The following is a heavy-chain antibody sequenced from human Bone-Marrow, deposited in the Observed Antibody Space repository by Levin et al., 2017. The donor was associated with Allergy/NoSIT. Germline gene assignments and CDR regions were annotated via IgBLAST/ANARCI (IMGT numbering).Heavy chain of an antibody. CDR2: MSYTGGNK. CDR1: GFTFSSSA. J-gene: IGHJ3*02. CDR3: AKGRVTMLRDDAFDI. Sequence: PGGSLRLSCAASGFTFSSSAMHWVRQAPGKGLEWVAAMSYTGGNKDYADSVRGRFTISRDNSKNTLYLLMDGLRAEATALDYCAKGRVTMLRDDAFDIWGLGTTVTVSS. D-gene: IGHD3-10*01. V-gene: IGHV3-30*18.